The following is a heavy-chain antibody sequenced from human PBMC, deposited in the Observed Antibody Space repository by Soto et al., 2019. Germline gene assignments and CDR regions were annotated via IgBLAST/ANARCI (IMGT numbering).Heavy chain of an antibody. Sequence: SETLSLTCTVSGGSISHYYWSWIRQPPGKGLEWIGYIYYTGSTNYNPSLKSRVTISVDTSKNQFSLKLSSVTAADTAVYYCARYSGYEPKYYFDYWGQGTQVTVS. CDR1: GGSISHYY. CDR2: IYYTGST. CDR3: ARYSGYEPKYYFDY. V-gene: IGHV4-59*08. J-gene: IGHJ4*02. D-gene: IGHD5-12*01.